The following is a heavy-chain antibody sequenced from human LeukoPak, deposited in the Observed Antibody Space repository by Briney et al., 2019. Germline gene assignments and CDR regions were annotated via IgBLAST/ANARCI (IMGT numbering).Heavy chain of an antibody. D-gene: IGHD3-16*01. CDR1: GFTFSSYA. J-gene: IGHJ4*02. CDR2: ISGAGGSA. Sequence: PGGSLRLSCAASGFTFSSYAMSWVRQTPGKGLEWVSSISGAGGSAYYADSVKGRFTISRDNSKNTVYVQMISLRAEDTAIYYCAKDGNAGFRSNRGLWSKDAYTTGGHDYWGQGTPVTVSS. V-gene: IGHV3-23*01. CDR3: AKDGNAGFRSNRGLWSKDAYTTGGHDY.